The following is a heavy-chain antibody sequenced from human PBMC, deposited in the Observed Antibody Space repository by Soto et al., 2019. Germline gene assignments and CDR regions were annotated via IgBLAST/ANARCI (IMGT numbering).Heavy chain of an antibody. J-gene: IGHJ4*02. CDR1: GFTFSSYG. CDR2: ISYDGSNK. CDR3: AKWSGGFDY. Sequence: PGGSLRLSCAASGFTFSSYGMHRVRQAPGKGLEWVAVISYDGSNKYYADSVKGRFTISRDNSKNTLYLQMNSLRAEDTAVYYCAKWSGGFDYWGQGTLVTVSS. V-gene: IGHV3-30*18.